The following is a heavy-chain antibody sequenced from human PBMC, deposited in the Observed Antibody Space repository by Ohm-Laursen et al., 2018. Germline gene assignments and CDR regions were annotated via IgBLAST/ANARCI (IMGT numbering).Heavy chain of an antibody. J-gene: IGHJ6*02. CDR3: ARGHYYYYGMDV. CDR1: GFTFDDYA. Sequence: RSLRLSCAASGFTFDDYAMHWVRHASGKGLEWVSGISWNSGSIGYADSVKGRFTISRDNAKNSLYLQMNSLRGEDTAVYYCARGHYYYYGMDVWGQGTTVTVSS. CDR2: ISWNSGSI. V-gene: IGHV3-9*01.